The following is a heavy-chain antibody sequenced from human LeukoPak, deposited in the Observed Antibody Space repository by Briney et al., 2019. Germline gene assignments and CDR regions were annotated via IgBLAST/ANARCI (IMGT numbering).Heavy chain of an antibody. Sequence: GGSLRLSCAASGFTFDVAWMAWVRQAPGKGLEWVSSISSSSSYIYYADSVKGRFTISRDNAKNSLYLQMNSLRAEDTAVYYCARDVGGTFWGQGTMVTVSS. V-gene: IGHV3-21*01. J-gene: IGHJ3*01. CDR2: ISSSSSYI. CDR1: GFTFDVAW. CDR3: ARDVGGTF.